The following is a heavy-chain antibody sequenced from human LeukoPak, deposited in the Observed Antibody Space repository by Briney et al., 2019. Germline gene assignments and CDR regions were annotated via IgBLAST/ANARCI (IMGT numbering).Heavy chain of an antibody. J-gene: IGHJ4*02. D-gene: IGHD2-15*01. CDR3: ARHQFCSGGTCYSNLDY. Sequence: ASVKVSCKASGYTFSSFGLGWVRQAPGQGLERLGWISVYNGNTQYAQNFQGRVTMTTDTSTRTAYMEMRSLRSDDTAVYYCARHQFCSGGTCYSNLDYWGQGTLVTVSS. V-gene: IGHV1-18*01. CDR1: GYTFSSFG. CDR2: ISVYNGNT.